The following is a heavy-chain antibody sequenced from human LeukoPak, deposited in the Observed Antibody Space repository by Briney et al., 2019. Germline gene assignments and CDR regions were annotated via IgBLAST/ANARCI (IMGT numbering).Heavy chain of an antibody. J-gene: IGHJ6*03. D-gene: IGHD1-1*01. CDR3: ARVAQGASTENYYYYYMDV. V-gene: IGHV3-21*01. Sequence: GGSLRLSCAASGFAFNSYSIKWVRQAPGKGLEWVSSITSRSNYIYNADSVKGRFTISRDNAKNSLYLQMSSLRAEDTAVYYCARVAQGASTENYYYYYMDVWGKGTTVTVSS. CDR1: GFAFNSYS. CDR2: ITSRSNYI.